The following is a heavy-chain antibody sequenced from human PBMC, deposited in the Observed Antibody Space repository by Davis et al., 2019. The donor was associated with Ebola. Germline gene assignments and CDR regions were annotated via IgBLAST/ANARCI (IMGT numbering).Heavy chain of an antibody. D-gene: IGHD4-17*01. CDR3: ARDLGVAAYTVTNDY. CDR1: GYTFTSYY. CDR2: INPSGGST. J-gene: IGHJ4*02. V-gene: IGHV1-46*01. Sequence: ASVKVSCKASGYTFTSYYMHWVRQAPGQGLEWMGIINPSGGSTSYAQKFQGRVTITADKSTSTAYMELSSLRSEDTAVYYCARDLGVAAYTVTNDYWGQGVLVTVSS.